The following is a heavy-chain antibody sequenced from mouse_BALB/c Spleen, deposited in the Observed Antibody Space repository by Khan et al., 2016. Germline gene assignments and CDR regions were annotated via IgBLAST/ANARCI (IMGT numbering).Heavy chain of an antibody. CDR2: IISGGNT. Sequence: EVELVESGGGLVKPGGSLKLSCAASGFTFSYYAMSWVRQTPEKRLEWVASIISGGNTYYPDSVKGRFTISRDNARHILYLQMSSLGSEDTAMYYCARAGGYFDVWGAGTTVTVSS. CDR1: GFTFSYYA. V-gene: IGHV5-6-5*01. CDR3: ARAGGYFDV. J-gene: IGHJ1*01.